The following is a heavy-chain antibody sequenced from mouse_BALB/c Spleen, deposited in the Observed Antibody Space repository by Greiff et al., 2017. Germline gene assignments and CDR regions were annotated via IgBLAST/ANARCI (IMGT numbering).Heavy chain of an antibody. CDR2: ISDGGSYT. V-gene: IGHV5-4*02. Sequence: VQLKESGGGLVKPGGSLKLSCAASGFTFSDYYMYWVRQTPEKRLEWVATISDGGSYTYYPDSVKGRFTISRDNAKNNLYLQMSSLKSEDTAMYYCARDLYYGYLYAMDYWGQGTSVTVSS. D-gene: IGHD2-2*01. J-gene: IGHJ4*01. CDR3: ARDLYYGYLYAMDY. CDR1: GFTFSDYY.